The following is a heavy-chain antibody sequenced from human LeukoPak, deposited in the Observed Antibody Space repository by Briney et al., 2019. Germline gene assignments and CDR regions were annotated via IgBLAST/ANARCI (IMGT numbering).Heavy chain of an antibody. CDR2: ISSGSSYI. J-gene: IGHJ4*02. V-gene: IGHV3-21*01. CDR1: GFTFSSYS. Sequence: GGFLRLSCAASGFTFSSYSMNWVRQPPGKGLEWVSSISSGSSYIYYADSVKGRFTISTDNAKNSLYLQMNSMRAEDTAVYCCERDLTIGAAAFWGQGTLVTVSS. CDR3: ERDLTIGAAAF. D-gene: IGHD6-13*01.